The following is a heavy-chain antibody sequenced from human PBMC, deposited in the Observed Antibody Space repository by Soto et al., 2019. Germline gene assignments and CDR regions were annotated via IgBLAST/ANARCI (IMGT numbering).Heavy chain of an antibody. V-gene: IGHV3-21*01. CDR2: ISSSSSYI. J-gene: IGHJ6*02. CDR1: GFTFSSYS. Sequence: EVQLVESGGGLVKPGGSLRLSCAASGFTFSSYSMNWVRQAPGKGLEWVSSISSSSSYIYYADSVKGRFTISRDNAKNSLYLQMNSLRAEDTAVYYCARDSSGYRATMDVWGQGTTVTVSS. CDR3: ARDSSGYRATMDV. D-gene: IGHD3-22*01.